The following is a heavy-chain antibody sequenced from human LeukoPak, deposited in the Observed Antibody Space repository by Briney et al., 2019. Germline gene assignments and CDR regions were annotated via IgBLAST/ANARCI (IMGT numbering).Heavy chain of an antibody. CDR1: GGTFGTYG. CDR2: TIPLFGTA. D-gene: IGHD6-13*01. J-gene: IGHJ3*02. V-gene: IGHV1-69*06. CDR3: ARGEDSSSRWGRDVFDI. Sequence: SVKVSCKASGGTFGTYGLSWVRQAPGQGLEWMGGTIPLFGTANYAPDFQGRVTMTADKVLNVAYLELTSLRSEDTAVYYCARGEDSSSRWGRDVFDIWGLGTMVIVSS.